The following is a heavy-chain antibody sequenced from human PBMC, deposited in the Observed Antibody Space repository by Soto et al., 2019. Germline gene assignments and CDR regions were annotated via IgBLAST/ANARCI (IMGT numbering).Heavy chain of an antibody. D-gene: IGHD1-7*01. CDR2: ISSSGSFM. J-gene: IGHJ5*01. Sequence: GGSLRLSCAASGFSFSSDSMGWVRQAPGKGLEWVSSISSSGSFMNYADSVKGRFTISRDNAKNSLYLQMSGLKDEDTAVYYCARDPPTGTTLDWVDSWGQGTLVT. V-gene: IGHV3-21*01. CDR1: GFSFSSDS. CDR3: ARDPPTGTTLDWVDS.